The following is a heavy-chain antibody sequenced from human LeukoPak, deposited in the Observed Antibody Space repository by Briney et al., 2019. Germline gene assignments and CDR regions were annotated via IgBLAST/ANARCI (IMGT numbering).Heavy chain of an antibody. CDR1: GGSISSGSYY. D-gene: IGHD4-17*01. Sequence: SETLSLTCTVSGGSISSGSYYWSWIRQPAGKGLEWIGRIYRVTISVDTSKNQFPLKLSSVTAADTAVYYCARDYDYGDYFDYWGQGTLVTVSS. J-gene: IGHJ4*02. CDR3: ARDYDYGDYFDY. CDR2: IY. V-gene: IGHV4-61*02.